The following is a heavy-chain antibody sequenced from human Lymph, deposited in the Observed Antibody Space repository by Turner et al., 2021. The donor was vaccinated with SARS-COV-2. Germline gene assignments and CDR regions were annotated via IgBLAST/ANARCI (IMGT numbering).Heavy chain of an antibody. V-gene: IGHV1-2*02. D-gene: IGHD3-3*01. J-gene: IGHJ6*02. Sequence: QVQLVQSGAEVKKPGASVKVYCKASGYTFTGYYMHWVRQAPGQGLEWMGWINPNRGGTNYAQKFQGRVTMTRDTSISTAYMELSRLRSDDTAVYYCARDVERYNDFWSGYSGGYGLDVWGQGTTVTVSS. CDR2: INPNRGGT. CDR3: ARDVERYNDFWSGYSGGYGLDV. CDR1: GYTFTGYY.